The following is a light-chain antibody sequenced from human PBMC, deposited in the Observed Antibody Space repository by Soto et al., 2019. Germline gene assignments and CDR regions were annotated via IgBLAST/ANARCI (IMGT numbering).Light chain of an antibody. CDR3: QQYSAWPRGT. Sequence: EIVMPQSPATLSVSPGERATLSCRASQSVGSNLAWYQQKPGQAPRLLIYGASTRSTGIPARFTGSGSGTEFTLTISSLQSEDFGIYYCQQYSAWPRGTFGPGTKVEIK. V-gene: IGKV3-15*01. CDR1: QSVGSN. J-gene: IGKJ1*01. CDR2: GAS.